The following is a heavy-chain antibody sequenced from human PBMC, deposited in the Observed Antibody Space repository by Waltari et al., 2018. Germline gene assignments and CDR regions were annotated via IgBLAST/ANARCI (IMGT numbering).Heavy chain of an antibody. CDR2: IKQDGSEK. Sequence: EVQLVESGGGLVQPGGSLRLSCAASGFTFRSYWISWVRQAPGKGLEWVANIKQDGSEKYYVDAVKGRFTISRDNAKNSLYLQMNSLRAEDTAVYYCARARVSAIGYWGQGTLVTVSS. V-gene: IGHV3-7*01. CDR1: GFTFRSYW. J-gene: IGHJ4*02. CDR3: ARARVSAIGY.